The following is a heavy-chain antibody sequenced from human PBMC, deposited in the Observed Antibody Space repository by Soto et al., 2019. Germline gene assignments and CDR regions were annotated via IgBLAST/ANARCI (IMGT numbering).Heavy chain of an antibody. CDR3: AGGGGGTDTAMVDY. V-gene: IGHV4-39*07. CDR1: GGSISSSSYY. CDR2: IYYSGST. Sequence: SETLSLTCTVSGGSISSSSYYWGWIRQPPGKGLEWIGSIYYSGSTYYNPSLKSRVTISVDTSKNQFSLKLSSVTAADTAVYYCAGGGGGTDTAMVDYWGQGTLVTSPQ. J-gene: IGHJ4*02. D-gene: IGHD5-18*01.